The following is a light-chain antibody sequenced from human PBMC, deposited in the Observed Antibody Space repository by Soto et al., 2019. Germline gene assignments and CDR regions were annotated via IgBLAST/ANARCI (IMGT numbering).Light chain of an antibody. CDR2: GAS. Sequence: EIVMTQSPATLSVSPGERATLSCRASQSVSSKFAWYQQKPGQGARLLIYGASTRATGIPTRFSGSGSGTEFTLTIGSLESEDFAVYFCQHYSTWLWTFGQGTKVEIK. V-gene: IGKV3-15*01. CDR1: QSVSSK. CDR3: QHYSTWLWT. J-gene: IGKJ1*01.